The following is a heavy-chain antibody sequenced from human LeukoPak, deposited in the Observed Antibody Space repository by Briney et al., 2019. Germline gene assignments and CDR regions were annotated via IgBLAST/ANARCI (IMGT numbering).Heavy chain of an antibody. CDR2: INPDSGVT. D-gene: IGHD6-19*01. J-gene: IGHJ4*02. Sequence: ASVKFSCKASAYTFTGYYMHWVRQAPGQGLEWMGWINPDSGVTNYAQKFPGRVTMTRGTSISTAYMEVRRPSSDDTAVYYCAREGSGWYGNFDYWGQGTLVTVSS. CDR3: AREGSGWYGNFDY. V-gene: IGHV1-2*02. CDR1: AYTFTGYY.